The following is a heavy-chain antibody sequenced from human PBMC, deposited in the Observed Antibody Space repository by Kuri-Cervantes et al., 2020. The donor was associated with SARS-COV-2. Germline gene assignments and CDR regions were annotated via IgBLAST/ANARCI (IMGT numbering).Heavy chain of an antibody. D-gene: IGHD6-6*01. CDR3: AQDVSQLGRACRY. CDR1: GFSFSSYA. J-gene: IGHJ4*02. CDR2: ISGSGDNT. V-gene: IGHV3-23*01. Sequence: GESLKISCAASGFSFSSYAMSWVRQAPGKGLEWVSAISGSGDNTYYADSVKGRFTISRDNSQNTVYLQTNSLRGEDTALYYCAQDVSQLGRACRYWGQGTLVTVSS.